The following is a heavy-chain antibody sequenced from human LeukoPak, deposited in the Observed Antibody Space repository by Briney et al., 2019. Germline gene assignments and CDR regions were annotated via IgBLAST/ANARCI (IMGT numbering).Heavy chain of an antibody. V-gene: IGHV4-34*01. CDR1: GGSFSGYY. J-gene: IGHJ4*02. Sequence: TSETLSLTCAVYGGSFSGYYWSWIRQPPGKGLEWIGEINHSGSTNYNPSLKSRVTISVDTSKNQFSLKLSSVTAADTAVYYCARVLKFSGSYYKFDYWGQGTLVTVSS. CDR3: ARVLKFSGSYYKFDY. CDR2: INHSGST. D-gene: IGHD1-26*01.